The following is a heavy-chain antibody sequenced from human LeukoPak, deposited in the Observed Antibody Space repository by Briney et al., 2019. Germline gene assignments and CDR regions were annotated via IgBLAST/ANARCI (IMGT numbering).Heavy chain of an antibody. CDR3: TAGYYSDSGVYYSTFAY. J-gene: IGHJ4*02. V-gene: IGHV3-48*03. CDR2: ISSSGSTI. CDR1: GFTFSSYE. Sequence: QAGGSLRLSCAASGFTFSSYEMNWVRQAPGKGLEWVSYISSSGSTIYYADSVKGRFTISRDNAKNSLYLQMNSLRDEDTAVYYCTAGYYSDSGVYYSTFAYWGQGTLVTVSS. D-gene: IGHD3-22*01.